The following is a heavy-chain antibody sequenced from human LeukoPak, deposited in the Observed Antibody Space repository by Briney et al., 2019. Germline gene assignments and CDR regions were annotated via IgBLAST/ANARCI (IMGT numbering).Heavy chain of an antibody. CDR2: INPNSGGT. D-gene: IGHD2-2*01. J-gene: IGHJ6*03. V-gene: IGHV1-2*02. CDR1: GYTFTDYY. Sequence: ASVKVSCKASGYTFTDYYMHWVRQAPGQGLEWMGWINPNSGGTNYAQKFQGRVTMTRDTSISTAYMELSRLRSDDTAVYYCARGPGVPAAMTYYYYYYMDVWGKGTTVTISS. CDR3: ARGPGVPAAMTYYYYYYMDV.